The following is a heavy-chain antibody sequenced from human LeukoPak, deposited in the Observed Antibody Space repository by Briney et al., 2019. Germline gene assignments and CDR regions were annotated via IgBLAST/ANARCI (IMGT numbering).Heavy chain of an antibody. Sequence: KPSETLSLTCTVSGASISGYFWSWIRQPPGKGLEWIGYISSSGNTNYNPSLKSRVTISVDTSKNRFSLKLSSVTAADTAVYYCARDGKYYDFWSGYYTDNYYYYGMDVWGQGTTVTVSS. V-gene: IGHV4-59*01. CDR1: GASISGYF. J-gene: IGHJ6*02. CDR2: ISSSGNT. D-gene: IGHD3-3*01. CDR3: ARDGKYYDFWSGYYTDNYYYYGMDV.